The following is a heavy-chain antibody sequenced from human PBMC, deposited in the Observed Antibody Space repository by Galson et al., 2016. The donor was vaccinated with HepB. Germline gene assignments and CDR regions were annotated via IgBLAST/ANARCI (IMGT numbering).Heavy chain of an antibody. CDR1: GFSFSTYT. J-gene: IGHJ3*01. V-gene: IGHV3-23*01. Sequence: SLRLSCAASGFSFSTYTMGWVRQAPGKGLEWVATFDFHTGRTLYADSVKGLFTISRDTSKNTLYLQMNSLRVEDTAIYYCSKAYSGGLPYGVFDFRGQGTVVTVSP. CDR3: SKAYSGGLPYGVFDF. CDR2: FDFHTGRT. D-gene: IGHD2-15*01.